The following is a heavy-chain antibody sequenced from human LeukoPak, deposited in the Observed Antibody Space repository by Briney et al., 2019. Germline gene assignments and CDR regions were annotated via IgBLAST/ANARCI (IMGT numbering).Heavy chain of an antibody. CDR3: ARYYYGSGTSFDP. D-gene: IGHD3-10*01. CDR1: GFTFSDYW. CDR2: IKKDGSEK. J-gene: IGHJ5*02. V-gene: IGHV3-7*01. Sequence: GGSLRLSCAASGFTFSDYWMSWVRQAPGKGLEWVANIKKDGSEKHYVDSVKGRFTISRDNAKNSLYLQMSSLRAEDTAVFYCARYYYGSGTSFDPWGQGTLVTVSS.